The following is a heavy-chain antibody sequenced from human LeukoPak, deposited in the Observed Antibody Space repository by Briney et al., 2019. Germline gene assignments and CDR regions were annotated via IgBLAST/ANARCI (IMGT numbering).Heavy chain of an antibody. CDR1: GGSISSSSYY. CDR3: ARDRGIAAAHFDY. V-gene: IGHV4-39*07. CDR2: IYYSGST. D-gene: IGHD6-13*01. J-gene: IGHJ4*02. Sequence: SETLSLTCTVSGGSISSSSYYWGWIRQPPGKGLEWIGSIYYSGSTYYNPSLKSRVTISVDTSKNQFSLKLSSVTAADTAVYYCARDRGIAAAHFDYWGQGTLVTVSS.